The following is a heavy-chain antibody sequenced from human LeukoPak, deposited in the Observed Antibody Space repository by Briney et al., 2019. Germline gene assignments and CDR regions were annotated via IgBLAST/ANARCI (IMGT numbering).Heavy chain of an antibody. V-gene: IGHV3-49*03. Sequence: GGSLRLSCTASGFTFGVYAMSWFRQAPGKGLEWVGFLSCKAYGGTTEYAATVKGRFTISRDDSRSTAYLQMTSLKTEDTAVYYCTRDRGMYYYGSGSVNYWGQGTLVTVSS. J-gene: IGHJ4*02. CDR2: LSCKAYGGTT. D-gene: IGHD3-10*01. CDR3: TRDRGMYYYGSGSVNY. CDR1: GFTFGVYA.